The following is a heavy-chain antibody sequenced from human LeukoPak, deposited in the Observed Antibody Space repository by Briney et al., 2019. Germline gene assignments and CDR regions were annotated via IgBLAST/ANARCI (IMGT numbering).Heavy chain of an antibody. CDR1: GGTFSSYT. Sequence: SVKVSCKASGGTFSSYTISWVRQAPGQGLEWMGRIVPILGIANYAQKFQGRVTITADKSTSTAYMELSSLRSDDTAVYYCARDTVGATTHWFDPWGQGTLVTVSS. D-gene: IGHD1-26*01. CDR2: IVPILGIA. V-gene: IGHV1-69*04. J-gene: IGHJ5*02. CDR3: ARDTVGATTHWFDP.